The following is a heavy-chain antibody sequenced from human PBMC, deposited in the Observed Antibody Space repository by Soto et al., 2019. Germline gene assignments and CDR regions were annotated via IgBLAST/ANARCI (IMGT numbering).Heavy chain of an antibody. CDR1: GFTFSSYG. D-gene: IGHD6-13*01. CDR2: ISYDGSNK. Sequence: PGGSLRLSCAASGFTFSSYGMHWVRQAPGKGLEWVAVISYDGSNKYYADSVKGRFTISRDNSKNTLYLQMNSLRAEDTAVYYCAKEVGYSSSWAPSTPLRPYYYGMDVWGQGTTVTVSS. J-gene: IGHJ6*02. V-gene: IGHV3-30*18. CDR3: AKEVGYSSSWAPSTPLRPYYYGMDV.